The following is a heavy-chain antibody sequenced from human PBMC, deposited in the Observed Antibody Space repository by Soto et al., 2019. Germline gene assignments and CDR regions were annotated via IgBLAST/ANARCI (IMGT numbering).Heavy chain of an antibody. V-gene: IGHV1-46*03. CDR2: INPSDGST. Sequence: QVQLVQSGAEVKKPGASVKVSCKASGYTFSSYYLHWLRQAPGQGLEWMGIINPSDGSTTYAKKFQGRVTMTRDTSTSTVYMELSSLRSEDTAMYYCARKYTSVNEGLVAFDYWGQGTLVTVSS. J-gene: IGHJ4*02. CDR3: ARKYTSVNEGLVAFDY. CDR1: GYTFSSYY. D-gene: IGHD6-19*01.